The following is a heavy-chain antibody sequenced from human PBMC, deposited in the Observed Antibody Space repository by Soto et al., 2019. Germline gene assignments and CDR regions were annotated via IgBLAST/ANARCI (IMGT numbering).Heavy chain of an antibody. Sequence: PSETLSLTCTVSGGSISSYFWSWIRQPPGKGLEWIGYIYYSGSTIYNPSLNSRVTISVDTSKNQFSLKVSSMTAADTAVYYCARHLAVATGTGIFDYWGQGTLVTVSS. D-gene: IGHD1-1*01. CDR2: IYYSGST. CDR3: ARHLAVATGTGIFDY. CDR1: GGSISSYF. V-gene: IGHV4-59*08. J-gene: IGHJ4*02.